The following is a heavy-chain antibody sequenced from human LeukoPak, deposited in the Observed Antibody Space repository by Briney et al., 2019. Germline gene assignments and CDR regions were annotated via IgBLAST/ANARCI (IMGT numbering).Heavy chain of an antibody. V-gene: IGHV1-8*01. CDR1: GYSFTSYD. CDR3: ARGYDSNTYYYVGY. Sequence: GASVKVSCKASGYSFTSYDINWLRHATGQGLESMGWMNPNSGNTGYAQKFQGRVTMTRDTSISTAYMALSRLRSDDTAVYASARGYDSNTYYYVGYWGQGTLVTVSS. CDR2: MNPNSGNT. J-gene: IGHJ4*02. D-gene: IGHD3-22*01.